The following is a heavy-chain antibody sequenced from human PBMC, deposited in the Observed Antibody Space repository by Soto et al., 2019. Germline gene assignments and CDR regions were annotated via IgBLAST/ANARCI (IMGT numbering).Heavy chain of an antibody. CDR2: IFHSGST. J-gene: IGHJ4*02. D-gene: IGHD1-26*01. CDR1: GGSISNSNW. V-gene: IGHV4-4*02. Sequence: KPSETLSLTCAVFGGSISNSNWWTWVPQPPGKGLDWIGEIFHSGSTNYNSSLMGRVTISVDKANNQFSLKLSSVTAADTAVYYCAHRPIVGAAIWGQGTLVTVSS. CDR3: AHRPIVGAAI.